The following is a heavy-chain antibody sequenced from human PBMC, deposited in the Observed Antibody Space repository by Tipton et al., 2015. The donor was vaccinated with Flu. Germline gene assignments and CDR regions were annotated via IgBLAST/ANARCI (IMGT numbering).Heavy chain of an antibody. V-gene: IGHV4-59*01. CDR3: ARAPYCSSTSCYWDYYMDV. Sequence: LRLSCTVSGGSISSYYWSWIRQPPGKGLEWIGYIYYSGSTNYNPSLKSRVTISVDTSKNQFSLKLRSVTAADTAVYYCARAPYCSSTSCYWDYYMDVWGKGTTVTVSS. D-gene: IGHD2-2*01. CDR1: GGSISSYY. J-gene: IGHJ6*03. CDR2: IYYSGST.